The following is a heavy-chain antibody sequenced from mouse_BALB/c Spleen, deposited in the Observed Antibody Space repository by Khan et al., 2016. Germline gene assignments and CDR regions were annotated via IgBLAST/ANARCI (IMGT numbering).Heavy chain of an antibody. V-gene: IGHV1S137*01. D-gene: IGHD2-3*01. Sequence: VQLQQSGAELVRPGVSVKISCKGSGYTLTDYAMHWVKQSHAKSLEWIGVINTYYDDAIYNQKFKHKATMTVDKSSSTAYMELARLTSEDSAIYYCARYDGYLYYAMDYWGQGTSVTVSS. CDR2: INTYYDDA. J-gene: IGHJ4*01. CDR1: GYTLTDYA. CDR3: ARYDGYLYYAMDY.